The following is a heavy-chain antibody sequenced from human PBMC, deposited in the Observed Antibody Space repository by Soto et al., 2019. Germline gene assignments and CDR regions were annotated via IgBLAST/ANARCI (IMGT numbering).Heavy chain of an antibody. CDR3: ATRSSGYRMGYYYYDMDV. CDR1: GGTFSSYA. Sequence: ASVKVSCKASGGTFSSYAISWVRQAPGQGLEWMGGIIPIFGTANYAQKFQGRVTITADESTSTAYMELSSLRSEDTAVYYCATRSSGYRMGYYYYDMDVWGQGTTVTVSS. CDR2: IIPIFGTA. D-gene: IGHD3-22*01. J-gene: IGHJ6*02. V-gene: IGHV1-69*01.